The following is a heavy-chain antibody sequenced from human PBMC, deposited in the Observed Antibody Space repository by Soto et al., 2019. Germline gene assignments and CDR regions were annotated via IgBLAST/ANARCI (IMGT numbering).Heavy chain of an antibody. Sequence: QVQLQESGPGLVKPSETLSLTCTVSGGSVSSGSYYWSWIRQPPGKGLERIGYIYYSGSTNYNPSLKSRVTISVDTSKNQFSLKLSSVTAADTAVYYCARVRRIYYYGMDVWGQGTTVTVSS. J-gene: IGHJ6*02. V-gene: IGHV4-61*01. CDR2: IYYSGST. CDR1: GGSVSSGSYY. CDR3: ARVRRIYYYGMDV.